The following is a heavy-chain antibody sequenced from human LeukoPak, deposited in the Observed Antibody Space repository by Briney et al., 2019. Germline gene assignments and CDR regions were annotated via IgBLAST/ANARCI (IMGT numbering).Heavy chain of an antibody. D-gene: IGHD1-26*01. CDR3: TKDVQNDVGATDC. Sequence: GGSLRLSCAASGFTFTIHSMTWVRQAPGKGLEWVSTIDRSGERTHYADSGRGRFTISRDNSRNTLYLPMNSLRAEDTAIYYCTKDVQNDVGATDCWGQGTLITVSS. CDR2: IDRSGERT. J-gene: IGHJ4*02. V-gene: IGHV3-23*01. CDR1: GFTFTIHS.